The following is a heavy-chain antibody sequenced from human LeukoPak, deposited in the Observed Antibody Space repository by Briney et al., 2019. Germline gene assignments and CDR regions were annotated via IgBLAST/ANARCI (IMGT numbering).Heavy chain of an antibody. V-gene: IGHV4-34*01. CDR1: GGSFSGYY. J-gene: IGHJ4*02. Sequence: SETLSLTCAVYGGSFSGYYWSLIRQPPGKGLEWIGEINHSGSTNYNPSLKSRVTISVDTSKNQFSLKLSSVTAADTAVYYCARYCSSTSCYKALHFDYWGQGTLVTVSS. D-gene: IGHD2-2*02. CDR3: ARYCSSTSCYKALHFDY. CDR2: INHSGST.